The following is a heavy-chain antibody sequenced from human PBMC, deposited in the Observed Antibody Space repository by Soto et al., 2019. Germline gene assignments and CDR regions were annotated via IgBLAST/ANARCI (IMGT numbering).Heavy chain of an antibody. Sequence: PGGSLRLSCAASGFTFSSYSMNWVRQAPGKGLEWVSYISSSSSTIYYADSVKGRFTISRDNAKNSLYLQMNSLRDEDTAVYYCARGRRSGWYSAGVDYWGQGTLVTVSS. CDR1: GFTFSSYS. V-gene: IGHV3-48*02. J-gene: IGHJ4*02. D-gene: IGHD6-19*01. CDR2: ISSSSSTI. CDR3: ARGRRSGWYSAGVDY.